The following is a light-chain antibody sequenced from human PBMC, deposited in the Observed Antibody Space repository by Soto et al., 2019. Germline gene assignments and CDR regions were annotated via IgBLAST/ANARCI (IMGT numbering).Light chain of an antibody. V-gene: IGLV1-40*01. CDR1: SSNIGAGYD. CDR2: GSS. J-gene: IGLJ7*01. CDR3: QSYDSSLRGSV. Sequence: QSVLTQPPSVSGAPGQRVTISCTGSSSNIGAGYDVHWYQQLPGTAPKLLIYGSSNRPSGVPDRFSCSKSGTSASLAITGLQAEDEADYYCQSYDSSLRGSVFGGGTQLTVL.